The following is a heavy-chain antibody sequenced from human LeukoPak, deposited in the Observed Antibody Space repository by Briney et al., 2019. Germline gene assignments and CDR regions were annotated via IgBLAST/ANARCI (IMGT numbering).Heavy chain of an antibody. CDR1: GDSVSSGSYY. D-gene: IGHD3-22*01. J-gene: IGHJ4*02. CDR2: MSPSGTT. V-gene: IGHV4-61*01. Sequence: SGTLSLTCTVSGDSVSSGSYYLSWIRQPPGKGLDWIAYMSPSGTTNYNPSLKSRVTTSVDTSRTQFSLRLSSVTAADTAVYYCARGQDDRSGTFDYWGQGTLVTVSS. CDR3: ARGQDDRSGTFDY.